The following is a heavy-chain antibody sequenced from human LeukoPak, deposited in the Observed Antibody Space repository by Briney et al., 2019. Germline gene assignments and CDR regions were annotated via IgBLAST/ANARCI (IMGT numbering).Heavy chain of an antibody. CDR2: IYPNSGGT. CDR1: AYTFTGYY. CDR3: ARSEQFPYYMDV. J-gene: IGHJ6*03. V-gene: IGHV1-2*02. Sequence: ASVKVSCKASAYTFTGYYMHWVRQAPGQGLEWMGWIYPNSGGTNYAQKFQGRVTMTRDTSISTAYMELSRLRFDDTAVYYCARSEQFPYYMDVWGKGTTVTVSS. D-gene: IGHD6-19*01.